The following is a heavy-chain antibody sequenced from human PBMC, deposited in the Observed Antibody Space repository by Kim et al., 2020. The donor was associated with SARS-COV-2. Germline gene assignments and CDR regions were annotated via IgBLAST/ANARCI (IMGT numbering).Heavy chain of an antibody. D-gene: IGHD3-10*01. V-gene: IGHV5-10-1*01. CDR1: GYSFTSYW. CDR2: IDPSDSYT. CDR3: ARLYLGYYGSGSPNWYFDL. Sequence: GESLKISCKGSGYSFTSYWISWVRQMPGKGLEWMGRIDPSDSYTNHSPSFQGHVTISADKSISTAYLQWSSLKASDTAMYYCARLYLGYYGSGSPNWYFDLWGRGTLVTVSS. J-gene: IGHJ2*01.